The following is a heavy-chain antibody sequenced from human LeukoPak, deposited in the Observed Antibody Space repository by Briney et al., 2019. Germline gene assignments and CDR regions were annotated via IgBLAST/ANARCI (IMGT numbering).Heavy chain of an antibody. CDR1: GFTFSNYW. D-gene: IGHD6-19*01. Sequence: PGGSLRLSCAASGFTFSNYWMMWVRQAPGKGLEWVANIKEDGSRNHYVDSVKGRFTISRDNAKNSLYLQMSSLRAEDTAVYYCARQLSGWYDADPYWGQGTLVTVSS. V-gene: IGHV3-7*05. CDR3: ARQLSGWYDADPY. CDR2: IKEDGSRN. J-gene: IGHJ4*02.